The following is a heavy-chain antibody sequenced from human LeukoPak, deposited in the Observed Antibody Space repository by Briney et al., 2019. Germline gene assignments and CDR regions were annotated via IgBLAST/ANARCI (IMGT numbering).Heavy chain of an antibody. D-gene: IGHD6-19*01. Sequence: GGSLRLSCAASGFTFSSYWMHWVRQAPGKGLVWVSRISSDESGTSYADSVRGRFTISRDNAKSTLYLQMNSLRAEDTAIYYCTREGSGWYYFDYWGQGTLVAVSS. CDR3: TREGSGWYYFDY. V-gene: IGHV3-74*01. J-gene: IGHJ4*02. CDR1: GFTFSSYW. CDR2: ISSDESGT.